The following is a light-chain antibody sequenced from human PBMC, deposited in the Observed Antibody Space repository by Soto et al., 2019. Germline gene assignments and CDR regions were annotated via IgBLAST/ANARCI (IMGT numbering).Light chain of an antibody. CDR3: CSYAGSDKYV. CDR2: DVS. J-gene: IGLJ1*01. CDR1: SSDVGGYNY. Sequence: QSALTQPRSVSGSPGQSVTISCTGTSSDVGGYNYVSWYQQHPGKAPKLMIYDVSKRPSGVPDRFSGSKSGNTASLTISGLQAEEEADYYCCSYAGSDKYVFESWTRVTVL. V-gene: IGLV2-11*01.